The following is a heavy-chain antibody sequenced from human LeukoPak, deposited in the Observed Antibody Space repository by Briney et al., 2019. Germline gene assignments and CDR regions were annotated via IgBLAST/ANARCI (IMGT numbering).Heavy chain of an antibody. Sequence: GGSLRLSCAASGFTFSSYSMNWVRQAPGKGLEWVSSISSSSSYIYYADSVKGRFTISRDNAKNSLYLQMNSLRAEDTAVYYCARVRSSWYWVDYWGQGTLVTVSS. V-gene: IGHV3-21*01. J-gene: IGHJ4*02. CDR3: ARVRSSWYWVDY. CDR2: ISSSSSYI. D-gene: IGHD6-13*01. CDR1: GFTFSSYS.